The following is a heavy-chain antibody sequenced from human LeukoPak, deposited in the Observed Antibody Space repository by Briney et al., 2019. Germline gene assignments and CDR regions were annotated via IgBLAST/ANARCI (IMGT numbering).Heavy chain of an antibody. Sequence: GGSLRLSCAASGFTFSSYWMSWVRQAPGKGLEWVANIKQDGSEKYYVDSVKGRFTISRDNAKNSLYLQMNSLRAEDTAVYYCARVAVCSGGSCYSGVVYFDYWGQGTLVTVSS. V-gene: IGHV3-7*01. J-gene: IGHJ4*02. CDR3: ARVAVCSGGSCYSGVVYFDY. D-gene: IGHD2-15*01. CDR2: IKQDGSEK. CDR1: GFTFSSYW.